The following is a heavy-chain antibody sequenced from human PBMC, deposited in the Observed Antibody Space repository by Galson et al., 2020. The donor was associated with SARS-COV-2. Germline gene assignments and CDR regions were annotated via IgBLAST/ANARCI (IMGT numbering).Heavy chain of an antibody. CDR1: GFTFSSYW. CDR3: ARDGGLRYFDWLPAGDYYYGMDV. V-gene: IGHV3-74*01. Sequence: GGSLRLSCAASGFTFSSYWMHWVRQAPGKGLVWVSRINSDGSSTSYADSVKGRFTISRDNAKNTLYLQMNSLRAEDTAVYYCARDGGLRYFDWLPAGDYYYGMDVWGQGTTVTVSS. J-gene: IGHJ6*02. D-gene: IGHD3-9*01. CDR2: INSDGSST.